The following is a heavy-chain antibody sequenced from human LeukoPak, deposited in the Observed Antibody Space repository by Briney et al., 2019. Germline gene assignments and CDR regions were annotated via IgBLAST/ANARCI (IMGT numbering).Heavy chain of an antibody. Sequence: SVKVSCKASGYIFTGYYMHWVRQAPGQGLEWMGWINPNSGGTNYAQKFQGRVTMTRDTSISTAYMELSRLRSDDTAVYYCARYVYSSSSYDYWGQGTLVTVSS. CDR1: GYIFTGYY. CDR3: ARYVYSSSSYDY. J-gene: IGHJ4*02. CDR2: INPNSGGT. D-gene: IGHD6-6*01. V-gene: IGHV1-2*02.